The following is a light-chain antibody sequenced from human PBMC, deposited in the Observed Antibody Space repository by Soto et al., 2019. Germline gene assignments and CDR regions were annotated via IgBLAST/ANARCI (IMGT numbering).Light chain of an antibody. V-gene: IGKV3-20*01. CDR2: GAS. J-gene: IGKJ1*01. CDR1: QSVSSSY. Sequence: EIVLPQSPGTLSLSAGERATLSCRASQSVSSSYLAWYQQKPGPAPRLLIYGASNRATGIPDRFSGSGSGTDFTLTITRLEPEDFAMYYCQRYDSLRTFGQGTKVDIK. CDR3: QRYDSLRT.